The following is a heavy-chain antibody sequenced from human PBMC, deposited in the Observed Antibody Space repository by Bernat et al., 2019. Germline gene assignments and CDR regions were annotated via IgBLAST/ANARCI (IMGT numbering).Heavy chain of an antibody. CDR2: INHSGST. Sequence: QVQLQQWGAGLLKPSETLSLTCAVYGGSFSGYYWSWIRQPPGKGLEWIGEINHSGSTNYNPSLKSRVTISVDTSKNQFSLQLNSVTPEDTAVYYCARVRNWILDFWGQGTLVTVSS. D-gene: IGHD1-20*01. CDR1: GGSFSGYY. V-gene: IGHV4-34*01. J-gene: IGHJ4*02. CDR3: ARVRNWILDF.